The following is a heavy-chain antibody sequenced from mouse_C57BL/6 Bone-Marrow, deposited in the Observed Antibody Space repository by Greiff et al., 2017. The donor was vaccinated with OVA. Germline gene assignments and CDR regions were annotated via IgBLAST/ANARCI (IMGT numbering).Heavy chain of an antibody. J-gene: IGHJ3*01. Sequence: EVKVVESGGGLVKPGGSLKLSSAASGFTFSSYAMSWVRQTPEKRLEWVATISNGDSYTYYPDNVKGRFTISRDNAKKNLYIQLSHLKSEDTAMYYFAKESITTVPFAYWGQGTLVTVSA. CDR2: ISNGDSYT. CDR1: GFTFSSYA. V-gene: IGHV5-4*01. CDR3: AKESITTVPFAY. D-gene: IGHD1-2*01.